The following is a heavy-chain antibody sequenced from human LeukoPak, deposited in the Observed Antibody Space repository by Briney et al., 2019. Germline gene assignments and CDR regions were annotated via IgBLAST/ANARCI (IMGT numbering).Heavy chain of an antibody. CDR2: ISPSGGST. D-gene: IGHD1-26*01. Sequence: ASVKVSCKASGYTFTSYYMHWVRQAPGQGLEWMGIISPSGGSTSYAQKFQGRVTMTRDTSTSTVYMELSSLRSEDTAVYYCARDQGGATEESYFDYWGQGTLVTVSS. CDR1: GYTFTSYY. CDR3: ARDQGGATEESYFDY. J-gene: IGHJ4*02. V-gene: IGHV1-46*01.